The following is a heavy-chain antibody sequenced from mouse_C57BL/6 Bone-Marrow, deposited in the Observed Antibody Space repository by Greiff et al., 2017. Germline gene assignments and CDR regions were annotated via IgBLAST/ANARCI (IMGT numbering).Heavy chain of an antibody. D-gene: IGHD4-1*01. J-gene: IGHJ2*01. V-gene: IGHV14-4*01. CDR3: TRTVYYFDY. CDR1: GFNIKDDY. CDR2: IDPENGDT. Sequence: EVKLQQSGAELVRPGASVKLSCTASGFNIKDDYMHWVKQRPEQGLEWIGWIDPENGDTEYASKFQGKATITADTSSNTAYLQLSSLTSEDTAVYYCTRTVYYFDYWGQGTTLTVSS.